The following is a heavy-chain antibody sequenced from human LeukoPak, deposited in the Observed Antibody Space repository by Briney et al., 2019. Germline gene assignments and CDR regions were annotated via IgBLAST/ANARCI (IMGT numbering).Heavy chain of an antibody. CDR2: IYYSGST. Sequence: PSETLSLTCTVSGGSISSGDYYWSWIRQPPGKGLEWIGYIYYSGSTYYNPSLKSRVTISVDTSKNQLSLKLSSVTAADAAVYYCAGTQYSSGWYNPFDYWGQGTLVTVSS. V-gene: IGHV4-30-4*08. J-gene: IGHJ4*02. D-gene: IGHD6-19*01. CDR1: GGSISSGDYY. CDR3: AGTQYSSGWYNPFDY.